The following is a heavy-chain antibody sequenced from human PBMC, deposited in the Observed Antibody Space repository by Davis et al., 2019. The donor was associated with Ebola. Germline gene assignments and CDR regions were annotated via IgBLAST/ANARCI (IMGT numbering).Heavy chain of an antibody. Sequence: SGPTLVKPTQTLTLTCTFSGFSLSTSGMCVSWIRQPPGKALEWLARIDWDDDKYYSTSLKTRLTISKDTSKNQVVLTMTNMDPVDTATYYCARTKRGYYYGSGSYYYFDYWGQGTLVTVSS. J-gene: IGHJ4*02. V-gene: IGHV2-70*11. D-gene: IGHD3-10*01. CDR3: ARTKRGYYYGSGSYYYFDY. CDR2: IDWDDDK. CDR1: GFSLSTSGMC.